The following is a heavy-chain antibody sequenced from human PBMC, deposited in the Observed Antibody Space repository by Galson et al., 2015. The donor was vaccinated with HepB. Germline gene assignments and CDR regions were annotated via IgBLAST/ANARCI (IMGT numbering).Heavy chain of an antibody. J-gene: IGHJ4*02. D-gene: IGHD6-19*01. V-gene: IGHV3-64D*06. CDR3: VRDSPLEVAGVFAH. CDR1: GFSFSSHA. CDR2: ISGDGHTP. Sequence: SLRLSCAASGFSFSSHAMHWVRQAPGKGLAYVSAISGDGHTPYYADSVRGSFIMSRDNSKNTVYLQMSSLRLEDTAVYYCVRDSPLEVAGVFAHWGQGPLVTVS.